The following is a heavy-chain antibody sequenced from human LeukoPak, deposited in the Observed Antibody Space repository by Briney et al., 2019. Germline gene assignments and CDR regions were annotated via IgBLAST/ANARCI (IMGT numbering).Heavy chain of an antibody. CDR1: GGSISSYY. J-gene: IGHJ6*03. D-gene: IGHD3-9*01. CDR3: ARGGRAYYDILTGHHYYYYMDV. V-gene: IGHV4-59*01. Sequence: PSETLSLTCTVSGGSISSYYWSWIRQPPGKGLEWIGYIYYSGSTNYNPSLKSRVTISVDTSKNQFSLKLSPVTAADTAVYYCARGGRAYYDILTGHHYYYYMDVWGKGTTVTVSS. CDR2: IYYSGST.